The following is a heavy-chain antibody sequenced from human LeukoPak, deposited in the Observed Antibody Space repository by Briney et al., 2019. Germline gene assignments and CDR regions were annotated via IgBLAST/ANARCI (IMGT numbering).Heavy chain of an antibody. D-gene: IGHD6-13*01. CDR2: INHSGSA. Sequence: SETLSLTCAVYGGSFSGYYWSWIRQPPGKGLEWIGEINHSGSANYNPSLKSRVTISVDTSKNQFSLKLSSVTAADTAVYYCARGSSSWYHEGPRGYYYYMDGRGKGTTVTGSS. CDR3: ARGSSSWYHEGPRGYYYYMDG. CDR1: GGSFSGYY. J-gene: IGHJ6*03. V-gene: IGHV4-34*01.